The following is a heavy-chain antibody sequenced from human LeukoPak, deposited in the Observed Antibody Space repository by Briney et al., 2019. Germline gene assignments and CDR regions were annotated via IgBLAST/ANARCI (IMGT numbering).Heavy chain of an antibody. CDR2: ISSSSSTI. Sequence: GGSLRLSCAASGFTFSSYSMNWVRQAPGKGLEWVSYISSSSSTIYYADSVKGRFTISRDNSKNTLYLQMNSLRAEDTAVYYCANSITIFGAVDYWGQGTLVTVSS. D-gene: IGHD3-3*01. CDR3: ANSITIFGAVDY. CDR1: GFTFSSYS. J-gene: IGHJ4*02. V-gene: IGHV3-48*01.